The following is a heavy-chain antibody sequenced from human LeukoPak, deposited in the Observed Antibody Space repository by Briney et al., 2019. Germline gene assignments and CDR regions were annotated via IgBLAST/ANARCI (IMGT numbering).Heavy chain of an antibody. CDR1: GGSISSGGYY. CDR2: IYYSGST. CDR3: ARRTVVVVAARDFFDY. Sequence: PSETLSLTCTVSGGSISSGGYYWSWIRQHPGKGLEWIGYIYYSGSTYYNPSLKSRVTISVDTSKNQFSLKLSSVTAADTAVYYCARRTVVVVAARDFFDYWGQGTLVTVSS. D-gene: IGHD2-15*01. V-gene: IGHV4-31*03. J-gene: IGHJ4*02.